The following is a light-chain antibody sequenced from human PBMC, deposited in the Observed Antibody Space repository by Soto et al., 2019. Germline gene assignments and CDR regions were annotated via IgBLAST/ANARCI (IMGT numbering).Light chain of an antibody. J-gene: IGKJ2*01. V-gene: IGKV4-1*01. Sequence: DIVMTQSPDSLAVSLGERATINCKSSQSVLSTSNNKNYLAGYQQKPGQPPNLLIYWASTRESGVPDRFSGSGSGTDFTLTISSLQAEDVAVYYCQQYYSTPHTFGQGTKLEIK. CDR3: QQYYSTPHT. CDR1: QSVLSTSNNKNY. CDR2: WAS.